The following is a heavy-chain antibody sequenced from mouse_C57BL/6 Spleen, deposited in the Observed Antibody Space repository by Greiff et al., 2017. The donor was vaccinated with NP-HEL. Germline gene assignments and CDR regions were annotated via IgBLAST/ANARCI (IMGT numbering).Heavy chain of an antibody. V-gene: IGHV14-3*01. D-gene: IGHD1-1*01. CDR2: IDPANGNT. CDR3: ARSHYYGSSYWYFDV. CDR1: CFNIKNTY. J-gene: IGHJ1*03. Sequence: VQLQQSVAELVRPGASVKLSCTASCFNIKNTYMHWVKQRPEQGLEWIGRIDPANGNTKYAPKFQGKATITADTSSNTAYLQLSSLTSEDTAIYYCARSHYYGSSYWYFDVWGTGTTVTVSS.